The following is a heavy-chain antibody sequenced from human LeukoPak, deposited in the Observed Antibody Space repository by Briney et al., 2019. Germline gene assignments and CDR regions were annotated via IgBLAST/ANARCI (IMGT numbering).Heavy chain of an antibody. D-gene: IGHD6-6*01. J-gene: IGHJ4*02. CDR1: GFTFSDYY. CDR2: ISRSGNTI. CDR3: ARSSRLTFDY. Sequence: GGSLRLSCAASGFTFSDYYMTWIRQAPGKGLEWVSYISRSGNTIYYADSLKGRFTISRDNAKNSLYLQMNSLRAEDTAVYYCARSSRLTFDYWGQGTLVTVSS. V-gene: IGHV3-11*04.